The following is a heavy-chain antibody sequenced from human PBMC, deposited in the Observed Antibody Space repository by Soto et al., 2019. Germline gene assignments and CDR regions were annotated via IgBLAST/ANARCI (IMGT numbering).Heavy chain of an antibody. V-gene: IGHV3-30*04. J-gene: IGHJ4*02. CDR2: ISYDGSNK. CDR1: GFTFSSYA. CDR3: ARDVDDWNYCDY. D-gene: IGHD1-1*01. Sequence: GGSLRLSCAASGFTFSSYAMHWVRQAPGKGLEWVAVISYDGSNKYYADSVKGRFTISRDNSKNTLYLQMNSLRAEDTAVYYCARDVDDWNYCDYWGQGTLVTVSS.